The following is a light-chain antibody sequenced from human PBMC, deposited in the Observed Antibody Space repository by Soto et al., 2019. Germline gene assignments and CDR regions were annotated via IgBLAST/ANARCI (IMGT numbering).Light chain of an antibody. CDR3: SSYTSSSVV. V-gene: IGLV2-14*01. J-gene: IGLJ2*01. CDR2: DVS. CDR1: SSDVVGYNY. Sequence: QSVLTQPASVSGSPGQSITISCTGTSSDVVGYNYVSWYQQHPGKAPKLMIYDVSNWPSEVSNRFSGSKSCNTASLTISGLQAEVEADYYCSSYTSSSVVFGGGTKVTVL.